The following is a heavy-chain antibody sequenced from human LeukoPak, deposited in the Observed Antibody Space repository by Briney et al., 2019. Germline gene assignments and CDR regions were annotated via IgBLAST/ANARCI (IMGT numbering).Heavy chain of an antibody. CDR1: GFTFSSYE. CDR3: ARDLGAYCSGGSCYSGDY. D-gene: IGHD2-15*01. J-gene: IGHJ4*02. Sequence: GGSLRLSCAASGFTFSSYEMNWVRQAPGKGLEWVSYISSSGSTICYADSVKGRFTISRDNAKNSLYLQMNSLRAEDTAVYYCARDLGAYCSGGSCYSGDYWGQGTLVTVSS. V-gene: IGHV3-48*03. CDR2: ISSSGSTI.